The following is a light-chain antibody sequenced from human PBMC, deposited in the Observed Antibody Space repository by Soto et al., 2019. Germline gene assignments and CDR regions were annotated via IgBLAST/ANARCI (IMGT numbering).Light chain of an antibody. V-gene: IGKV1-27*01. CDR3: QQYNSALKT. J-gene: IGKJ1*01. Sequence: DIQRSQSPSSLSASVGDRVTITCRASQGISNFLAWYQQKPGKVPKLLIYAAFTLQSGVPSRFSGSTSGTDFTLTISSLQPEDVATYYCQQYNSALKTFGQGTKVDIK. CDR1: QGISNF. CDR2: AAF.